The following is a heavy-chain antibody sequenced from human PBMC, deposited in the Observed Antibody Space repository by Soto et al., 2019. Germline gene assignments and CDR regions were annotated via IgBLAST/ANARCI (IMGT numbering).Heavy chain of an antibody. D-gene: IGHD5-18*01. J-gene: IGHJ6*02. CDR1: GFTFSSYS. CDR3: ARTRGYSPNYYYYYGMDV. CDR2: ISSSSSYI. Sequence: EVQLVESGGGLVKPGGSLRLSCAASGFTFSSYSMNWVRQAPGKGLEWVSSISSSSSYIYYEDSVKGRFTISRDNAKNSLYLQMNSLRAEDPAVDYGARTRGYSPNYYYYYGMDVWGQGTTVTVSS. V-gene: IGHV3-21*01.